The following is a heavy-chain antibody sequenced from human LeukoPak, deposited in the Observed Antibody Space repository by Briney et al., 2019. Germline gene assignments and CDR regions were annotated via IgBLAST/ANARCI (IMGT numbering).Heavy chain of an antibody. Sequence: GGSLRLSCAASRFTVSSNYMSWVRQAPGKGLEWVSVIYSGGSTYYADSVKGRFTISRDNSKNTLYLQMNSLRAEDTAVYYCARDPPAVAGTRWGQGIVVTVSS. J-gene: IGHJ4*02. CDR3: ARDPPAVAGTR. CDR2: IYSGGST. CDR1: RFTVSSNY. D-gene: IGHD6-19*01. V-gene: IGHV3-53*01.